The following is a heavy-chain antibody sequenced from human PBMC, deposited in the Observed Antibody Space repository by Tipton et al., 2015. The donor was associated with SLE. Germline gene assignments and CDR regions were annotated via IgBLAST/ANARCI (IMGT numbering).Heavy chain of an antibody. V-gene: IGHV4-59*01. CDR2: IYYSGST. J-gene: IGHJ3*02. Sequence: TLSLTCTVSGGSISSYYWSWIRQPPGKGLEWIGYIYYSGSTNYNPSLTSRVTISVDTSKNQFSLKLSSVTAADTAVYYCARGIGAFDIWGQGTMVTVSS. CDR1: GGSISSYY. CDR3: ARGIGAFDI.